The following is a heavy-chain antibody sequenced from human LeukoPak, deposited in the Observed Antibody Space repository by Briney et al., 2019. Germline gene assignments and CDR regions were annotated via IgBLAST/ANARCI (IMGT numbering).Heavy chain of an antibody. J-gene: IGHJ6*02. V-gene: IGHV4-39*07. Sequence: SQTLSLTCTVSGGSISSSSYYWGWLRQPPGKGLEWIGSIYYSGSTYYNPSLKSRVTISVDTSKNQFSLKLRSVTAADTAVYYCARAHSIASYYYGVGVWGQGTTVTVSS. CDR2: IYYSGST. D-gene: IGHD6-13*01. CDR3: ARAHSIASYYYGVGV. CDR1: GGSISSSSYY.